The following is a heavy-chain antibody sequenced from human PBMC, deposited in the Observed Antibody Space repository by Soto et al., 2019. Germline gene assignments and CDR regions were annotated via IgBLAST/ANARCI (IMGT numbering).Heavy chain of an antibody. Sequence: GASVKVSCKASGGTFSSYTISWVRQAPGQGLGWMGRIIPILGIANYAQKFQGRVTITADKSTSTAYMELSSLRSEDTAVYYCASWGPRHYYYMDVWGKGTTVTVSS. J-gene: IGHJ6*03. CDR3: ASWGPRHYYYMDV. CDR2: IIPILGIA. V-gene: IGHV1-69*02. D-gene: IGHD3-16*01. CDR1: GGTFSSYT.